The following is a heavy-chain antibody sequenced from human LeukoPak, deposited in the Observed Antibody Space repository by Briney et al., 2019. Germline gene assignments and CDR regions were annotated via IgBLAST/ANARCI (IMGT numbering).Heavy chain of an antibody. Sequence: ERSLRLSCAASGFTFSSYAMHWVRQAPGKGLEWVAVISYDGSNKYYADSVKGRFTISRDNSKNTLYLQMNSLRAEDTAVYYCAIPSSGWSFDYWGQGTLVTVSS. D-gene: IGHD6-19*01. V-gene: IGHV3-30-3*01. CDR3: AIPSSGWSFDY. CDR2: ISYDGSNK. CDR1: GFTFSSYA. J-gene: IGHJ4*02.